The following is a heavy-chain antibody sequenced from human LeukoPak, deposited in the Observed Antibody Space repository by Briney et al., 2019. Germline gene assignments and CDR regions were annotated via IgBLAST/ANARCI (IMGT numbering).Heavy chain of an antibody. CDR3: ARYYYGSGGFKYFDY. CDR1: GYTFTSYY. D-gene: IGHD3-10*01. V-gene: IGHV1-46*01. CDR2: INPSGGST. J-gene: IGHJ4*02. Sequence: ASVKVSCKASGYTFTSYYMHWVRQAPGQGLEWMGIINPSGGSTSYAQKFQGRVTMTRDTSTSTVYMELSSLRSEDTAVYYCARYYYGSGGFKYFDYWGQGTLVTVSS.